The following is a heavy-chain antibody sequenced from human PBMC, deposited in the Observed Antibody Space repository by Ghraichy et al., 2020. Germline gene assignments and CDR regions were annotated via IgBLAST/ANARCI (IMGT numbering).Heavy chain of an antibody. D-gene: IGHD2-2*01. CDR2: ISDSGGGT. Sequence: GGSLRLSCAASGFTFSSYAMSWVRQAPGKGLEWVSGISDSGGGTYYADSVKGRFTISRDNSKNTLYLQMNSLRAEDTAVYYCARRIVLVPDAVSSFDYWGQGTLVTVSS. V-gene: IGHV3-23*01. J-gene: IGHJ4*02. CDR3: ARRIVLVPDAVSSFDY. CDR1: GFTFSSYA.